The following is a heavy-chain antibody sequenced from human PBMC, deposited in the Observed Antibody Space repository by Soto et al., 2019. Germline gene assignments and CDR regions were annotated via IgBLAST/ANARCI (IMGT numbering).Heavy chain of an antibody. Sequence: EVQLLESGGGLVQPGGSLRLSCAASGFTFSSYAMSWVRQAPGKGLEWVSAISGSGGSTYYADSVKGRFTISRDNSKNTLYLQMNGLRAEDTAVYYCATCYRGVYWYFDLWGRGTLVTVSS. V-gene: IGHV3-23*01. CDR2: ISGSGGST. CDR1: GFTFSSYA. J-gene: IGHJ2*01. CDR3: ATCYRGVYWYFDL. D-gene: IGHD1-26*01.